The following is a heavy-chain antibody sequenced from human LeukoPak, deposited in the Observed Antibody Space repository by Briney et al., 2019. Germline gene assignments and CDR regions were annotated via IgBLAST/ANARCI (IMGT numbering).Heavy chain of an antibody. CDR1: GYTFTSYW. V-gene: IGHV5-51*01. D-gene: IGHD5/OR15-5a*01. CDR3: ARAVSPGYYFDY. J-gene: IGHJ4*02. CDR2: IYPDDSDT. Sequence: GESLKISCKGSGYTFTSYWIGWVRQMPGKGLEWTGIIYPDDSDTRYSPSFQGQVTISADKSITTAYLQWSSLRASDTAMYFCARAVSPGYYFDYWGQGTLVTVSS.